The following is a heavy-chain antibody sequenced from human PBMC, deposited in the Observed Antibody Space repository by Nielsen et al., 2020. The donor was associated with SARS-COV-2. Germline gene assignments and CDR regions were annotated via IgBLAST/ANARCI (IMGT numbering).Heavy chain of an antibody. V-gene: IGHV3-33*08. J-gene: IGHJ5*02. CDR3: ARLNSAYAA. Sequence: GGSLRLSCAASGFTFTNYGMHWVRQVAGKGLEWVAIVSRDGSDTFYVDSVKGRFTISRDNAKNTLYLQMNSLRAEDTAVYYCARLNSAYAAWGQGTLVTVSS. D-gene: IGHD5-12*01. CDR2: VSRDGSDT. CDR1: GFTFTNYG.